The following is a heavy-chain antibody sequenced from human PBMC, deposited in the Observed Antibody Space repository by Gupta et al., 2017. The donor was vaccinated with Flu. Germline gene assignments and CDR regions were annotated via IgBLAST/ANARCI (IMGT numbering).Heavy chain of an antibody. CDR3: ARPKLTEMFNWFDP. D-gene: IGHD7-27*01. Sequence: GYYMHWVRQAPGQGLEWMGWINPNSGGTNYAQKFQGRVTMTRDTSISTAYMELSRLRSDDTAVYYCARPKLTEMFNWFDPWGQGTLVTVSS. CDR2: INPNSGGT. V-gene: IGHV1-2*02. J-gene: IGHJ5*02. CDR1: GYY.